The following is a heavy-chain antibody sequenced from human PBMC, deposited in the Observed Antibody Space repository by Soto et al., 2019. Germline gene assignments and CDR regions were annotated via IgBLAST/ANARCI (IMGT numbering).Heavy chain of an antibody. V-gene: IGHV4-39*01. CDR3: ARHAQSITIAAN. Sequence: SETLSLTCTVSGGSISSSSYYWGWIRQPPGKGLEWIGSIYYSGSTYYNPSLKSRVTISVDTSKSQFSLKLSSVTAAATAVYYCARHAQSITIAANWGQGTLVTVSS. D-gene: IGHD3-3*01. J-gene: IGHJ4*02. CDR2: IYYSGST. CDR1: GGSISSSSYY.